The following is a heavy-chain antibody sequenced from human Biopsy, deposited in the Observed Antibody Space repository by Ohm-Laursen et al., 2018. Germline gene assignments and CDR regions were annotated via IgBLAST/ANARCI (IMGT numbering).Heavy chain of an antibody. CDR2: SSGYNGKT. V-gene: IGHV1-18*01. Sequence: ASVKVSCKPSGYTFTSYAISWVRQAPGQGLEWMGWSSGYNGKTIYAQKFQGRITMTEDTSTDTAYMELSSLRSEDTAVYYCAADINVWNVNYWGQGTQVTVPS. D-gene: IGHD1-1*01. CDR3: AADINVWNVNY. CDR1: GYTFTSYA. J-gene: IGHJ4*02.